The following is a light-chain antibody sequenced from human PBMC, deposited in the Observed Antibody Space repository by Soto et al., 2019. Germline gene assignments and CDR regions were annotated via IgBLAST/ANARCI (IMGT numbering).Light chain of an antibody. J-gene: IGKJ1*01. CDR2: GAS. Sequence: EIVLTQSPGSLSLSPGERATLSCRASQSVSSYLAWYQQKPGQAPRLLIYGASSRATGFPARFSGSGSGTDFSLTISSLEPEDSAVYYCQQYSSPPLTFGEGTKVEIK. V-gene: IGKV3-20*01. CDR3: QQYSSPPLT. CDR1: QSVSSY.